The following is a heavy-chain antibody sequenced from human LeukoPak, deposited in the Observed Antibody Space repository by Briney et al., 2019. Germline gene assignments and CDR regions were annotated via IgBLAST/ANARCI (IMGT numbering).Heavy chain of an antibody. Sequence: GGSLRLSCAASGFTFSSYWMSWVRQAPGKGLEWVANIKQDGNEKYFVDSVKGRFSISRDNAKNSLYLQMSSLRAEDTAVYYCARAGYCRGGTCYSNYFDFWGQGTLVIVSS. V-gene: IGHV3-7*01. CDR3: ARAGYCRGGTCYSNYFDF. D-gene: IGHD2-15*01. CDR2: IKQDGNEK. J-gene: IGHJ4*02. CDR1: GFTFSSYW.